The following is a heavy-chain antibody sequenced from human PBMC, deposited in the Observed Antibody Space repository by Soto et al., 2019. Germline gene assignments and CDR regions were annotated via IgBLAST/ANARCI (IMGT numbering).Heavy chain of an antibody. Sequence: QVHLVQSGAEVKKPGASVNVSCKTSGYTFTRNGISWVRQAPGQGLEWMGWISPKSGNIKYAQKFQGRVIMTTDPSTSTAYMELRSLRSEDTAVYYCVKDGDSNSWPSRDVWGPGTTVTVSS. CDR1: GYTFTRNG. V-gene: IGHV1-18*01. D-gene: IGHD3-22*01. J-gene: IGHJ6*02. CDR2: ISPKSGNI. CDR3: VKDGDSNSWPSRDV.